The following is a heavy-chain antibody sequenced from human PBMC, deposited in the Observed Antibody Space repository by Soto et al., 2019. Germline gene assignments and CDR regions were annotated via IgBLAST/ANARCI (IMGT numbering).Heavy chain of an antibody. V-gene: IGHV1-18*01. CDR1: GYTFTSYG. D-gene: IGHD6-19*01. Sequence: QVQLVQSGAEVKKPGASVKVSCKASGYTFTSYGISWVRQAPGQGLEWMGWINAYNGNTNYAQKLQGRVTMTTDTSTRQAYMALRSPRSDDTAVYYCAGDPVAGTYFGYWGQGALVTVSS. CDR2: INAYNGNT. J-gene: IGHJ4*02. CDR3: AGDPVAGTYFGY.